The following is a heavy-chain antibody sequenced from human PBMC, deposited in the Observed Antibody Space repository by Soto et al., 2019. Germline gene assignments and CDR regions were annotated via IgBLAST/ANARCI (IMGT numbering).Heavy chain of an antibody. D-gene: IGHD4-17*01. CDR2: NNYSGST. CDR3: LSSIPATVVSIFDY. Sequence: PSETLSLTCTVSGGSISSGDYYWSWIRQPPGKGLEWIGYNNYSGSTYYNTSLKSRVTISVDTSKSQFSLKLSSVTAADTAVYYCLSSIPATVVSIFDYWGQRSLVTCSS. J-gene: IGHJ4*02. V-gene: IGHV4-61*08. CDR1: GGSISSGDYY.